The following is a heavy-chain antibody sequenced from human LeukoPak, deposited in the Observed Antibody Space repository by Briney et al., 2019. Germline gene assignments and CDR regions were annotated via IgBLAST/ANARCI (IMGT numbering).Heavy chain of an antibody. V-gene: IGHV4-59*12. CDR2: MYHTGTS. CDR3: ARLTKNDSGSFRFGKKKRGYMDV. D-gene: IGHD3-10*01. Sequence: SETLSLTCSVSHASISKNYWTWIRQRPGKGLEWIASMYHTGTSDYNPSLKSRVSVSIDASKKQFSLQLRSVTAADTAVYYCARLTKNDSGSFRFGKKKRGYMDVWGKGTTVTISS. J-gene: IGHJ6*03. CDR1: HASISKNY.